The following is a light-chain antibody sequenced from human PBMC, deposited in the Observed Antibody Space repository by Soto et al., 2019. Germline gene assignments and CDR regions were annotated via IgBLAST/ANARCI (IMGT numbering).Light chain of an antibody. CDR3: QKYSTAPQT. Sequence: DIQMTQSPSSLSVSVGDRVTITCRASQSIIDYVAWYQQKPGEVPKLLIYAASTLQSGVPSRFSGSGSGTDFTLTISSLQPEDFATYFCQKYSTAPQTFGPGTRVEIK. CDR2: AAS. V-gene: IGKV1-27*01. J-gene: IGKJ1*01. CDR1: QSIIDY.